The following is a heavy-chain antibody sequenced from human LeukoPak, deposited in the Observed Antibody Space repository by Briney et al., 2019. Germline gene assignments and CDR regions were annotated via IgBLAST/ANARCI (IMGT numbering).Heavy chain of an antibody. CDR3: ARDLSRPVVVVAAIPGY. D-gene: IGHD2-15*01. CDR2: INPSGGST. J-gene: IGHJ4*02. V-gene: IGHV1-46*01. Sequence: ASVKVSCKASGYTFTSYYMHWVRQAPGQGLEWMGIINPSGGSTSYAQKFQGRVTITRDTSTSTVYMELSSLRSEDTAVYYCARDLSRPVVVVAAIPGYWGQGALVTVSS. CDR1: GYTFTSYY.